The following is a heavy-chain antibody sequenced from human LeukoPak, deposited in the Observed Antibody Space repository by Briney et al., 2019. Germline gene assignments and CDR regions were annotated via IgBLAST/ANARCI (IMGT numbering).Heavy chain of an antibody. J-gene: IGHJ4*02. D-gene: IGHD3-10*01. CDR1: GFTFSSYA. CDR2: IYSGGST. CDR3: ARDSMYYYGSGSSKGNY. Sequence: GGSLRLSCAASGFTFSSYAMSWVRQAPGKGLEWVSVIYSGGSTYYADSVKGRFTISRDNSKNTLYLQMNSLRAEDTAVYYCARDSMYYYGSGSSKGNYWGQGTLVTVSS. V-gene: IGHV3-66*01.